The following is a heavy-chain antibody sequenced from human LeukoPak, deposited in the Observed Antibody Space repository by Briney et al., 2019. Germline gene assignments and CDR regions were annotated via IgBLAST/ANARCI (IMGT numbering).Heavy chain of an antibody. CDR2: FDPEDGET. V-gene: IGHV1-24*01. J-gene: IGHJ4*02. D-gene: IGHD3-10*01. CDR1: GYTLTELS. CDR3: ARVYHGSGSLTFDY. Sequence: ASVKVSCKVSGYTLTELSMHWVRQAPGKGLEWMGGFDPEDGETIYAQKLQGRVTMTRDTSISTAYMELSRLRSDDTAVYYCARVYHGSGSLTFDYWGQGTLVTVSS.